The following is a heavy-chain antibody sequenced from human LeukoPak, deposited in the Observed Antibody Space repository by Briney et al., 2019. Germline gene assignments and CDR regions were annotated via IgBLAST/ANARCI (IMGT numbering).Heavy chain of an antibody. V-gene: IGHV6-1*01. J-gene: IGHJ4*02. Sequence: SQTLSLTCAISGDSVSSNSAVWNWIRQSPSRGLEWLGRTYYRSKRYNEYATSVKSRITINADTSKNQFSLQLNSVTPEDTAVYYCARDGGRIAAAPPLDYWGQGTLVTVSS. CDR1: GDSVSSNSAV. D-gene: IGHD6-13*01. CDR2: TYYRSKRYN. CDR3: ARDGGRIAAAPPLDY.